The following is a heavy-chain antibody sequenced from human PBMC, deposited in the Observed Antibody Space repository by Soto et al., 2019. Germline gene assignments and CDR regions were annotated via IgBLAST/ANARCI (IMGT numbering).Heavy chain of an antibody. D-gene: IGHD3-22*01. CDR3: ASTLTTYYHDSSGYHTTPDH. CDR1: GYTFTGYY. Sequence: GASVKVSCKASGYTFTGYYMHWVRQAPGQGLEWMGWINPNSGGTNYAQKFQGRVTMTRDTSISTAYMELSRLRSDDTAVYYCASTLTTYYHDSSGYHTTPDHWGQGTLVTVSS. V-gene: IGHV1-2*02. CDR2: INPNSGGT. J-gene: IGHJ4*02.